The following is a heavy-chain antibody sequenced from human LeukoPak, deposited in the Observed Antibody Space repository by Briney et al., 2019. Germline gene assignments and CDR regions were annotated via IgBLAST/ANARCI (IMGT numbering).Heavy chain of an antibody. CDR3: ASWWRGGY. Sequence: ASVKVSCKTSGYTFTSYVINWVRQAPGQGLEWMGWISAYNGNTNYAQKFQGRVTMTTDTSTSTAYMELRSLRSDDTAVYYCASWWRGGYWGQGTLVTVSS. V-gene: IGHV1-18*01. J-gene: IGHJ4*02. CDR2: ISAYNGNT. D-gene: IGHD2-8*02. CDR1: GYTFTSYV.